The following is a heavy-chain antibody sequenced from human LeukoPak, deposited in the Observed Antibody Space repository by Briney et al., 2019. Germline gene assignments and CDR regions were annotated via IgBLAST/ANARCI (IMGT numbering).Heavy chain of an antibody. CDR1: GVSISSGSYY. J-gene: IGHJ4*02. V-gene: IGHV4-61*02. Sequence: PSQTLSLTCTVSGVSISSGSYYWRWIRQPAGKGLEWIGRIYTSGSTNYNPSLKSRVTISVDTSKNQFSLKLSSVTAADTAVYYCARVTTGGYYNCWGQGTLVTVSS. D-gene: IGHD3-22*01. CDR2: IYTSGST. CDR3: ARVTTGGYYNC.